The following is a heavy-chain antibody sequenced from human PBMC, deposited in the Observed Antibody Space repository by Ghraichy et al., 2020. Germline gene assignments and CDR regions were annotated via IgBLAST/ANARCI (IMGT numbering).Heavy chain of an antibody. CDR2: IFYSGTS. CDR3: AKTIPYNYGIFDY. Sequence: SQTLSLTCIVSGDSISSSNYYWGWIRQSPGKGLEWIGSIFYSGTSYSNPSLRSRVAISIDTSKNQISLKLNSVTAADTAVYYCAKTIPYNYGIFDYWGQGTLVTVSS. D-gene: IGHD3-10*01. J-gene: IGHJ4*02. V-gene: IGHV4-39*01. CDR1: GDSISSSNYY.